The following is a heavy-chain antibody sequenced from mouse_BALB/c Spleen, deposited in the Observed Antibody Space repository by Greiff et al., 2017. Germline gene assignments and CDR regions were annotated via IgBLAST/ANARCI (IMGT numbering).Heavy chain of an antibody. J-gene: IGHJ3*01. CDR3: ARDGDGYYGRMFAY. D-gene: IGHD2-3*01. Sequence: QVQLKESGAELVRPGTSVKVSCKASGYAFTNYLIEWVKQRPGQGLEWIGVFNPGSGGTNYNEKFKGKATLTADKSSSTAYMQLSSLTSDDSAVYFCARDGDGYYGRMFAYWGQGTLVTVSA. CDR2: FNPGSGGT. V-gene: IGHV1-54*03. CDR1: GYAFTNYL.